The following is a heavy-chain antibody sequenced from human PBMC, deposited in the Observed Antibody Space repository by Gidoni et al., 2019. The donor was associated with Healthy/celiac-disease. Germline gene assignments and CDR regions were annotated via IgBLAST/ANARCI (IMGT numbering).Heavy chain of an antibody. CDR2: ISSSSSYI. J-gene: IGHJ4*02. CDR1: GFTFSSYS. CDR3: ARHDLGIAVAGYDY. Sequence: EVQLVESGGGLVKPGGSLRLSCAASGFTFSSYSMNWVRQAPGKGLEWVSSISSSSSYIYYADSVKGRFTISRDNAKNSLYLQMNSLSAEDTAVYYCARHDLGIAVAGYDYWGQGTLVTVSS. D-gene: IGHD6-19*01. V-gene: IGHV3-21*01.